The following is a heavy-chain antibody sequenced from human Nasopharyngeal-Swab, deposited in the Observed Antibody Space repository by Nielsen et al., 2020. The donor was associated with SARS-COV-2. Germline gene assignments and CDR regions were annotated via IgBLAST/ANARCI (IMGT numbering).Heavy chain of an antibody. CDR3: ARVAPDYGGNSEGLVDAFDI. Sequence: ASVKVSCKASGYTFTSYYMHWVRQAPGQGLEWMGIINPSGGSTSYAQKFQGRVTMTRDTSTSTVYMELSSLRSEDTAVYYCARVAPDYGGNSEGLVDAFDIWGQGTMVTVSS. CDR2: INPSGGST. V-gene: IGHV1-46*01. J-gene: IGHJ3*02. CDR1: GYTFTSYY. D-gene: IGHD4-23*01.